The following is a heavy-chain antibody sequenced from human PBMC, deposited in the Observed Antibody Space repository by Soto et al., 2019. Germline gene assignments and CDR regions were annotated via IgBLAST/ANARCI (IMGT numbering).Heavy chain of an antibody. Sequence: LSLTCAVSGVSLTSGNWWTWVRQSPQRGLEYIGEIFHDGTANYYPSFERRVAMSVDTSRNQFSLKLTSVTAADTAVYFCARLVYDTRLNYMYFDFWGPGTLVTVS. CDR3: ARLVYDTRLNYMYFDF. J-gene: IGHJ4*02. CDR1: GVSLTSGNW. D-gene: IGHD3-10*01. CDR2: IFHDGTA. V-gene: IGHV4-4*01.